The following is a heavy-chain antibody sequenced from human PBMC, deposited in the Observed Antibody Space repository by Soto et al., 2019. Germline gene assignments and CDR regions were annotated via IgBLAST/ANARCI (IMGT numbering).Heavy chain of an antibody. V-gene: IGHV1-3*01. CDR3: ARQYSSSWYLYYYYYMDV. J-gene: IGHJ6*03. CDR2: INAGNGNT. CDR1: GYTFTCYA. D-gene: IGHD6-13*01. Sequence: ASVKVSCKASGYTFTCYAMHWVRQAPGQRLEWMGWINAGNGNTKYSQKFQGRVTITRDASASTAYMELSSVTAADTAVYYCARQYSSSWYLYYYYYMDVWGKGTMVTVSS.